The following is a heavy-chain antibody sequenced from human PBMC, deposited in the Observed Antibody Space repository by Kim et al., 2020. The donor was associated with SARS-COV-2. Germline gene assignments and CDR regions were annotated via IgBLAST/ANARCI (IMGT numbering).Heavy chain of an antibody. V-gene: IGHV4-39*07. Sequence: SETLSLTCTVSGGSISSSSYYWGWIRQPPGKGLEWIGSIYYSGSTYYNPSLKSRVTISVDTSKNQFSLKLSSVTAADTAVYYCAREPYSSSWYFDYWGQGTLVTVSS. CDR2: IYYSGST. CDR3: AREPYSSSWYFDY. CDR1: GGSISSSSYY. J-gene: IGHJ4*02. D-gene: IGHD6-13*01.